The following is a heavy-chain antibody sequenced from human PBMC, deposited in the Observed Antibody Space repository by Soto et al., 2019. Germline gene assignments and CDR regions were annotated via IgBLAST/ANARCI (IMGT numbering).Heavy chain of an antibody. J-gene: IGHJ1*01. CDR1: GGSFSGYY. V-gene: IGHV4-34*01. D-gene: IGHD3-3*01. Sequence: SETLSLTCAVYGGSFSGYYWSWIRQPPGKGLEWIGEINHSGSTNYNPSLTSRVTISVDTSKNQFSLKLSSVTAADTAVYYCASVKRITIFGVVISKYFQHWGQGTLVTVSS. CDR2: INHSGST. CDR3: ASVKRITIFGVVISKYFQH.